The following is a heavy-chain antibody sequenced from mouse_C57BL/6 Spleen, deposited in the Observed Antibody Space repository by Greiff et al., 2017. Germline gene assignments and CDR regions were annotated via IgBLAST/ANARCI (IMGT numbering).Heavy chain of an antibody. CDR2: IDPANGNT. D-gene: IGHD2-5*01. V-gene: IGHV14-3*01. CDR1: GFNIKNTY. J-gene: IGHJ4*01. Sequence: VQLKQSVAELVRPGASVKLSCTASGFNIKNTYMHWVKQRPEQGLEWIGRIDPANGNTKYAPKFQGKATITADPSSNTAYLQLISLTSEDTAIYYCARGYYSNRYAMDYWGQGTSVTVSS. CDR3: ARGYYSNRYAMDY.